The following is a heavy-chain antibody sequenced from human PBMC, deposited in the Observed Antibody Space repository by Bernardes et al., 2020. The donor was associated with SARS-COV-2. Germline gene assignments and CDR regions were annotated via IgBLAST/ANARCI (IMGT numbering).Heavy chain of an antibody. J-gene: IGHJ4*02. V-gene: IGHV3-11*01. Sequence: GGSLRLSCAASGFTFSDAYMSWIRQAPGKGLEWVAYISNGGSSIYYGVSVKGRFTISRDNANDSVYLQMDSLRAEDTAMYYCARDHGDFQYSFDFWGQGSLVTVSS. CDR3: ARDHGDFQYSFDF. CDR2: ISNGGSSI. D-gene: IGHD4-17*01. CDR1: GFTFSDAY.